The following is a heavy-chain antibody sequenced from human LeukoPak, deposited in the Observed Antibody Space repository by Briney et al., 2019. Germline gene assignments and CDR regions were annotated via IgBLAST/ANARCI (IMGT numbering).Heavy chain of an antibody. D-gene: IGHD4-17*01. Sequence: GGSLRLSCAGSGFSVSNYYMSWVRQAPGKGLEWVSLIRDSGETFYADSVKGRFTISRDNSKNTMYLQMNRLRVEDTAVYFCARDRAVTQDWVEFDPWGQGTLVTVSS. V-gene: IGHV3-66*03. CDR1: GFSVSNYY. CDR3: ARDRAVTQDWVEFDP. J-gene: IGHJ5*02. CDR2: IRDSGET.